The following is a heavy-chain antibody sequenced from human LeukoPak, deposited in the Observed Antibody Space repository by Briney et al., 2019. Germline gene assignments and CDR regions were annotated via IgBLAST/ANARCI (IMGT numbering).Heavy chain of an antibody. CDR1: GGSFSGYY. D-gene: IGHD1-1*01. V-gene: IGHV4-59*08. Sequence: PSETLSLTCAVYGGSFSGYYWSWIRQPPGKALEWIGYIYYTGSTYYNPSLKSRVTISVDTSKNQFSLKLSSVTAADTAVYYCATGSPLPLDFWGQGTLVTVSS. CDR3: ATGSPLPLDF. CDR2: IYYTGST. J-gene: IGHJ4*02.